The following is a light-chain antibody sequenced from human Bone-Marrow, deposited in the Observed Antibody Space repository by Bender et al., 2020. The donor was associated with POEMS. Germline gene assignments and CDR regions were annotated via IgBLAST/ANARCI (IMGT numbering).Light chain of an antibody. CDR1: SSDVGRSDF. J-gene: IGLJ1*01. CDR2: DVS. CDR3: SSYVAPNSFV. V-gene: IGLV2-14*03. Sequence: QSVLTQPPSASGSPGQWITISCTGTSSDVGRSDFVSWYQHRPGTAPKLMIYDVSHRPSGVSNRFSGSYSDNTASLTISGLQAEDEADYYCSSYVAPNSFVFGSGTKVTV.